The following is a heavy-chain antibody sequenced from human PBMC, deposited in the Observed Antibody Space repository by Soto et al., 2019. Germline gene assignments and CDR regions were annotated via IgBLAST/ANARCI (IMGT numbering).Heavy chain of an antibody. Sequence: PSETLSLTCSVSGGSISSNYWSWMRQPPGKGLEWIGYIYYSGSPNYNPSLKSRVTISVDTSKNQFSLKLTSVTAADTAVYYRARGSGSYGNFDYWGQGTLVTVSS. D-gene: IGHD5-18*01. V-gene: IGHV4-59*12. CDR1: GGSISSNY. CDR2: IYYSGSP. CDR3: ARGSGSYGNFDY. J-gene: IGHJ4*02.